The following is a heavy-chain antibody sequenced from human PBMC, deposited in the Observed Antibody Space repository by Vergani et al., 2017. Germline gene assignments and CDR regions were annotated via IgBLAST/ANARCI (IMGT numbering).Heavy chain of an antibody. D-gene: IGHD1-26*01. CDR1: GYTFTSYG. V-gene: IGHV1-18*01. CDR2: ISAYNGNT. Sequence: QVQLVQSGAEVKKPGASVKVSCKASGYTFTSYGISWVRQAPGQGLEWMGWISAYNGNTNYAQKLQGRVTMTTDPSTSTAYMGLRSLGSDDTAVYYCARDPYVTGGGFNWFDPWGQGTLVTVSS. J-gene: IGHJ5*02. CDR3: ARDPYVTGGGFNWFDP.